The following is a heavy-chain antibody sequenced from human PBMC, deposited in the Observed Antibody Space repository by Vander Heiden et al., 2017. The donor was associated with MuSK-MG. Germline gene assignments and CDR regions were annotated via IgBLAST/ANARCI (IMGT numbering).Heavy chain of an antibody. V-gene: IGHV3-9*01. CDR3: AKDIENSAWYGGDAFDF. CDR1: GFSFDDYA. J-gene: IGHJ3*01. D-gene: IGHD6-19*01. CDR2: ISWNSASR. Sequence: EVHLVESGGGLVQPGRSLTLSCTASGFSFDDYAMHWVRQAPGKGLEWVSGISWNSASRGYADSVEGRFTISRDNVKNSLYLQMNSLRGEDSALYYCAKDIENSAWYGGDAFDFWGQGTMATVSS.